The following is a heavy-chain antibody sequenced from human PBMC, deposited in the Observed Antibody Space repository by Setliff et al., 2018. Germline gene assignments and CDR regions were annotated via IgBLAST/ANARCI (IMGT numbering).Heavy chain of an antibody. CDR3: PRLVRYCTATSCQRLSGGEF. CDR2: ISGHIGNT. D-gene: IGHD2-2*01. J-gene: IGHJ4*02. Sequence: GASVKVSCKASGYPFTDYGITWVRPAPGQGLEWMGWISGHIGNTYYAHRFQGRFTLTTDTSTGTAYMELSSLTFDDTAVYFCPRLVRYCTATSCQRLSGGEFWGQGTLVTVSS. CDR1: GYPFTDYG. V-gene: IGHV1-18*01.